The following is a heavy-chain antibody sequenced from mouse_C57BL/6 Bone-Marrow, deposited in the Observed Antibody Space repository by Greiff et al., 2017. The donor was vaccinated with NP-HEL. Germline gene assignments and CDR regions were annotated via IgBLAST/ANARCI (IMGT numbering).Heavy chain of an antibody. V-gene: IGHV3-6*01. D-gene: IGHD1-1*01. CDR1: GYSITSGYY. J-gene: IGHJ1*03. Sequence: EVQLQESGPGLVKPSQSLSLTCSVSGYSITSGYYWNWIRQFPGNKLEWMGYISYDGSNNYNPSLKNRISITRDTSKNQFILKLNSVTIEDTATYYCARVYYGSSRYWYVDVWGTGTTVTVSS. CDR2: ISYDGSN. CDR3: ARVYYGSSRYWYVDV.